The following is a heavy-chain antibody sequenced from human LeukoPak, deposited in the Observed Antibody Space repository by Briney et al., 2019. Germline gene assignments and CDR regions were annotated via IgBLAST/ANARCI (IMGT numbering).Heavy chain of an antibody. CDR2: IYYSGST. D-gene: IGHD3-22*01. J-gene: IGHJ5*02. CDR3: ARVPINGSGYLP. CDR1: GGSISSGDYY. Sequence: SETLSLTCTVSGGSISSGDYYWSWIRQPPGKGLEWIGYIYYSGSTYYNPSLKSRVTISVDTSKNQFSLKLSSVTAADTAVYYCARVPINGSGYLPWGQGTLVTVSS. V-gene: IGHV4-30-4*01.